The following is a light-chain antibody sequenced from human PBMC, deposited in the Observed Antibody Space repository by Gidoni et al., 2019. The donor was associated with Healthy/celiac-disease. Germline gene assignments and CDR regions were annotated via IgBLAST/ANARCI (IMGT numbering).Light chain of an antibody. CDR3: QLWDSSTVV. V-gene: IGLV3-9*01. CDR2: RES. J-gene: IGLJ2*01. CDR1: NIGSKT. Sequence: SYELTQPLSVSVALGQTARITCGGKNIGSKTVHWYQQKPGPDPVLVSYRESNRPSGIPERFSGSNSGNTATLTISRAQAGDDADYYCQLWDSSTVVFGGGTKLTVL.